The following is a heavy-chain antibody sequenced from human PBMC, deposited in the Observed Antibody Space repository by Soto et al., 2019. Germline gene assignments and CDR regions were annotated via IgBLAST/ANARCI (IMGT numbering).Heavy chain of an antibody. Sequence: GESLKISCKGSGYSFTSDWIGWVRQMPGKGLEWMGIIYPGDSDTRYSPSFQGQVTISADKSISTAYLQWSSLKASDTAMYYCARVATMSFYYYYYMDVWGKGTTVTVSS. D-gene: IGHD5-12*01. CDR2: IYPGDSDT. CDR3: ARVATMSFYYYYYMDV. V-gene: IGHV5-51*01. CDR1: GYSFTSDW. J-gene: IGHJ6*03.